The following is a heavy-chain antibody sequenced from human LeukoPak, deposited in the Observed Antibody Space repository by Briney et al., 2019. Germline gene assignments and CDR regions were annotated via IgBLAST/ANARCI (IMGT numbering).Heavy chain of an antibody. CDR1: GFTFDDYA. Sequence: PGRSLRLSCAASGFTFDDYAMHWVRQTPGKGLEWVSGISWNSDSIGYADSVKGRFTISRDNAKNSLYLQMNSLRAEDMALYYCAKSSSSWYTQFDYWGQGTLVTVSS. CDR2: ISWNSDSI. CDR3: AKSSSSWYTQFDY. D-gene: IGHD6-13*01. V-gene: IGHV3-9*03. J-gene: IGHJ4*02.